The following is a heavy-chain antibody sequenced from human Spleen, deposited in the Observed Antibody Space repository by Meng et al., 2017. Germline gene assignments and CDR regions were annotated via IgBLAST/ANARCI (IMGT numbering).Heavy chain of an antibody. CDR1: GGSVSSGDFY. V-gene: IGHV4-61*03. D-gene: IGHD4-11*01. CDR2: INHSGST. CDR3: ARGPTTMAHDFDY. J-gene: IGHJ4*02. Sequence: QVNRRGAGPGLLRPSETLSLTCTVSGGSVSSGDFYWSWFRRPPGKGLEWIGEINHSGSTNYNPSLESRATISVDTSQNNLSLKLLSVPAADSAVYYCARGPTTMAHDFDYWGQGTLVTVSS.